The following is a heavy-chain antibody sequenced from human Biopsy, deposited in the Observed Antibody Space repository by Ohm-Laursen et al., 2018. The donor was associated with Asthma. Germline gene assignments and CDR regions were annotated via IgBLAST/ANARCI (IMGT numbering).Heavy chain of an antibody. D-gene: IGHD2-2*01. Sequence: SVRVSCKFFGGTFTALVIGWGRQAPGQGLGGMGGMDFVFGTTTNPQKFQARVTITADDSTSTVYMELSRLRSEDTAVYYCARKAGSCISRTCYSLDFWGQGTLVTVSS. V-gene: IGHV1-69*13. J-gene: IGHJ4*02. CDR1: GGTFTALV. CDR2: MDFVFGTT. CDR3: ARKAGSCISRTCYSLDF.